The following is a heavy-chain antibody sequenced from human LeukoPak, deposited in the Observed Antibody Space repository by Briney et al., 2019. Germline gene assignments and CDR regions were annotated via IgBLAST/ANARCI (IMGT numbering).Heavy chain of an antibody. CDR3: ARGRRVPNWFDP. CDR2: MNPNSGNT. D-gene: IGHD1-14*01. Sequence: ASVKVPCKASGYTFTSYDINWVRQATGQGLEWMGWMNPNSGNTGYAQKFQGRVTMTRNTSISTAYMELSSLRSEDTAVYYCARGRRVPNWFDPWGQGTLVTVSS. J-gene: IGHJ5*02. V-gene: IGHV1-8*01. CDR1: GYTFTSYD.